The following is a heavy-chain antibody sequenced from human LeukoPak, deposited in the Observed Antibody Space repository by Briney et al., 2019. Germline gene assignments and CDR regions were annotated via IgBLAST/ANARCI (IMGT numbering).Heavy chain of an antibody. CDR3: AKDGPSYNILTGFRRTSACYFDY. J-gene: IGHJ4*02. D-gene: IGHD3-9*01. Sequence: PGGSLRLSCAASGFTFSSYWMHWVRQAPGKGLVWVSRLNSDESSTNYADSVKGRFTISRDNSKNTLFLQMHSLRVDDTAVYYCAKDGPSYNILTGFRRTSACYFDYWGQGTLVTVSS. CDR1: GFTFSSYW. V-gene: IGHV3-74*01. CDR2: LNSDESST.